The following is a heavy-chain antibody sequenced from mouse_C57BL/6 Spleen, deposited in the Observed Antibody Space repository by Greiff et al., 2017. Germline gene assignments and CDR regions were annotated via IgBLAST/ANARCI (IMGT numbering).Heavy chain of an antibody. CDR3: TSNRFAY. V-gene: IGHV14-4*01. D-gene: IGHD4-1*01. CDR2: IDPENGDT. Sequence: EVQLQQPGAELVRPGASVKLSCTASGFNIKDDYMHWVKQRPEQGLEWIGWIDPENGDTEYASKFQGKATITADTSSNTAYLQLSSLTSEDTAVYYCTSNRFAYWGQGTLVTVSA. CDR1: GFNIKDDY. J-gene: IGHJ3*01.